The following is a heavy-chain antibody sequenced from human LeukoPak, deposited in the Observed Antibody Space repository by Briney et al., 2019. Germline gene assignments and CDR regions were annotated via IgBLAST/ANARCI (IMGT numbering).Heavy chain of an antibody. Sequence: PSQTLSLTCTVSGDSISSGDYYWSWIRQPAGKGLEWIGRISSSGSTNYNPSLKSRVTISVDTSKNQFSLKLSSVTAADTAVYYCARSRLHHNYGSGTDFDYWGQGTLVTVSS. D-gene: IGHD3-10*01. CDR1: GDSISSGDYY. CDR2: ISSSGST. V-gene: IGHV4-61*02. CDR3: ARSRLHHNYGSGTDFDY. J-gene: IGHJ4*02.